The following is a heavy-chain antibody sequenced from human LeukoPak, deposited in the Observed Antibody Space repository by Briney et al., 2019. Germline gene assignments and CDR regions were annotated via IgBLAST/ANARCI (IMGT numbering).Heavy chain of an antibody. CDR3: AKGRYTTSWYNFDY. CDR2: ISASDGGT. J-gene: IGHJ4*02. V-gene: IGHV3-23*01. CDR1: GFTFRNYA. Sequence: GGSLRLSCAVSGFTFRNYAMSWVRQAPGTGLEWVSAISASDGGTYYSDSVKGRFTISRDNSKNTLYLQLNSLRGEDTAVYYCAKGRYTTSWYNFDYWGQGTLVTVSS. D-gene: IGHD6-13*01.